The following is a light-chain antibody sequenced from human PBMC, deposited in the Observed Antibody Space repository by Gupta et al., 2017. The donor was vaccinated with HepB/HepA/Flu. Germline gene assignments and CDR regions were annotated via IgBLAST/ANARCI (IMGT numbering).Light chain of an antibody. CDR1: SSHVGGYNS. CDR3: TSLRGGSTLGI. Sequence: HSGLPHPASVSGSPAQSITISCTGTSSHVGGYNSVSWYQQYPGRAPNLLMYYVSNRPSVVSNRCSGAKTGSSASLTISGLQAEDEAVYYCTSLRGGSTLGIFGGGTELTVL. J-gene: IGLJ2*01. CDR2: YVS. V-gene: IGLV2-14*03.